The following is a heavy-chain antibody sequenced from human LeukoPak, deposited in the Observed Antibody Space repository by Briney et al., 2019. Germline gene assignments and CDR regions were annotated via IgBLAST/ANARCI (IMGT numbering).Heavy chain of an antibody. CDR2: IKQDGSEK. J-gene: IGHJ4*02. V-gene: IGHV3-7*01. D-gene: IGHD3-22*01. Sequence: GGSLRLSCAASGFTFSSYWMSWVRQAPGKGLEWVANIKQDGSEKYYVDSVKGRFTISRDKAKNSLYLQMNSLRAEDTAVYYCARVSVIRGYYFDYWGQGTLVTVSS. CDR1: GFTFSSYW. CDR3: ARVSVIRGYYFDY.